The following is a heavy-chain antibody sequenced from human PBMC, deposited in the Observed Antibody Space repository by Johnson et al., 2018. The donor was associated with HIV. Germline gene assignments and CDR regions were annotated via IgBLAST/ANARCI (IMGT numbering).Heavy chain of an antibody. Sequence: AMHWVRQAPGKGLEWVAVISSDESNKYYADSVKGRFTISRDNSKNTLFLQMDSLRADDTAVYYCAREGVSGSYYDAFDLWGQGTMVTVSS. CDR1: A. CDR3: AREGVSGSYYDAFDL. J-gene: IGHJ3*01. CDR2: ISSDESNK. V-gene: IGHV3-30*04. D-gene: IGHD1-26*01.